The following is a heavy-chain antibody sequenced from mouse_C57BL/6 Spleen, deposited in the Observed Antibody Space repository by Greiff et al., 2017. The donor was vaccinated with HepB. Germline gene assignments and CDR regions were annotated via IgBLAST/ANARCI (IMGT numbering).Heavy chain of an antibody. CDR3: ARSSHYYGSSPFAY. CDR1: GYTFTDYY. V-gene: IGHV1-26*01. J-gene: IGHJ3*01. Sequence: EVQLQQSGPELVKPGASVKISCKASGYTFTDYYMNWVKQSHGKSLEWIGDINPNNGGTSYNQKFKGKATLTVDKSSSTAYMELRSLTSEDSAVYYCARSSHYYGSSPFAYWGQGTLVTVSA. D-gene: IGHD1-1*01. CDR2: INPNNGGT.